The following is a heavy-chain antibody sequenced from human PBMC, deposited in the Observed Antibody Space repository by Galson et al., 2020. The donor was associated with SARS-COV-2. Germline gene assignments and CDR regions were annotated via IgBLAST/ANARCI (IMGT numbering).Heavy chain of an antibody. CDR2: INPTSGGT. CDR3: ASYGYSSYFDF. CDR1: GYIFSDYY. D-gene: IGHD5-18*01. Sequence: ASVKVSCQASGYIFSDYYIHWVRQAPGQGLEWMGWINPTSGGTDYAQNFQGRVTMTRDTSISTAYMELNSLKSDDTAVYYCASYGYSSYFDFWGQGTLINV. J-gene: IGHJ4*02. V-gene: IGHV1-2*02.